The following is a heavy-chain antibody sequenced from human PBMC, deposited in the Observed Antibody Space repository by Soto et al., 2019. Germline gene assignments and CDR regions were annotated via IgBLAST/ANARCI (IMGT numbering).Heavy chain of an antibody. CDR1: GYTFTSYG. CDR2: ISAYNGNT. Sequence: QVQLVQSGAEVKKPGASVKVSCKASGYTFTSYGISWVRQAPGQGLEWMGWISAYNGNTNYAQKLQGRVTITTDTATSTAYMGLRSLSSDDTAVYYCARGYYDVWRCDYYYGMDVWGQGTTVTVS. V-gene: IGHV1-18*04. J-gene: IGHJ6*02. CDR3: ARGYYDVWRCDYYYGMDV. D-gene: IGHD3-3*01.